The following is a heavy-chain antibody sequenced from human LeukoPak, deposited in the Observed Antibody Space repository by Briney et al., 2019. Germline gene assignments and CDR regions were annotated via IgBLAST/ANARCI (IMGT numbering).Heavy chain of an antibody. D-gene: IGHD3-9*01. J-gene: IGHJ5*02. CDR2: IYYSGST. V-gene: IGHV4-34*01. CDR1: GGSFSGYY. Sequence: SETLSLTCAVYGGSFSGYYWSWIRQPPGKGLEWIGSIYYSGSTYYNPSLKSRVTISVDTSKNQFSLKLSSVTAADTAVYYCARNYDILTGYEPLLFDPWGQGTLVTVSS. CDR3: ARNYDILTGYEPLLFDP.